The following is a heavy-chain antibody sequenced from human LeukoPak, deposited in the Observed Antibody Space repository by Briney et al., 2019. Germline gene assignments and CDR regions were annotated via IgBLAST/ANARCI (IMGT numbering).Heavy chain of an antibody. CDR3: ARGGPAGDFIVVAPTNNAFDI. CDR2: ISYDGSNK. Sequence: PGGSLRLSCAASGFTFSIYTIHWVRQAPGKGLEWVALISYDGSNKYYGDSVKGRFTISRDNSKNTLYLQMNSLRADDTAVYYCARGGPAGDFIVVAPTNNAFDIWGQGTMVTVSS. CDR1: GFTFSIYT. J-gene: IGHJ3*02. V-gene: IGHV3-30*04. D-gene: IGHD2-2*01.